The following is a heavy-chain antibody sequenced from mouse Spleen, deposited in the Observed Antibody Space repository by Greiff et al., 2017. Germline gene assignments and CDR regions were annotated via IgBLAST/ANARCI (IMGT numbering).Heavy chain of an antibody. J-gene: IGHJ1*03. CDR2: ISYDGSN. V-gene: IGHV3-6*01. CDR1: GYSITSGYY. CDR3: ARLTGTRAWYFDV. D-gene: IGHD4-1*01. Sequence: EVKLQQSGPGLVKPSQSLSLTCSVTGYSITSGYYWNWIRQFPGNKLEWMGYISYDGSNNYNPSLKNRISITRDTSKNQFFLKLNSVTTEDTATYYCARLTGTRAWYFDVWGTGTTVTVSS.